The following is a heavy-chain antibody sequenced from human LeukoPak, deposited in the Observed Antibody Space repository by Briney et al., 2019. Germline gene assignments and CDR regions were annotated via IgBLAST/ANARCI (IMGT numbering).Heavy chain of an antibody. CDR2: ISSSSSTI. CDR3: ARDLAVAVYDFDY. CDR1: GFTFSSYS. J-gene: IGHJ4*02. V-gene: IGHV3-48*02. Sequence: QSGGPLRLSCAASGFTFSSYSRNWVRKAPGKGREWVSYISSSSSTIYYADSVKGRFTISRDNAKNSLYLQMNSLRDEDTAVYYCARDLAVAVYDFDYWGQGTLVTVSS. D-gene: IGHD6-19*01.